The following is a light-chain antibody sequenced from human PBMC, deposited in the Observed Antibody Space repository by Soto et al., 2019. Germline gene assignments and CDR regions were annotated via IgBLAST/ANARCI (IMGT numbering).Light chain of an antibody. V-gene: IGLV2-11*01. CDR3: SSYTSSSTYV. CDR2: DVS. CDR1: SRDVGYYNY. Sequence: QSVLTQPRSVSGSPGQSVTISCTGTSRDVGYYNYVSWYQQYPGKVPKLMIYDVSQRPSGVPDRFSASKSGNTASLTISGLQAEDEADYYCSSYTSSSTYVFGAGTKVTVL. J-gene: IGLJ1*01.